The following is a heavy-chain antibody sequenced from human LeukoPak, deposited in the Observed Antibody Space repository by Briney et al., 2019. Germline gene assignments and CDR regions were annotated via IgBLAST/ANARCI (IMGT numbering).Heavy chain of an antibody. J-gene: IGHJ6*02. CDR1: GFTFSDYY. Sequence: GGSLRLSCAASGFTFSDYYMSWIRQAPGKGLEWVSYISSSGSTIYYADSVKGRFTISRDSAKKSLYLQMNSLRAEDTAVYYCARQPTAVTTDYYYYGMDVWGQGTTVTVSS. V-gene: IGHV3-11*01. CDR3: ARQPTAVTTDYYYYGMDV. CDR2: ISSSGSTI. D-gene: IGHD4-17*01.